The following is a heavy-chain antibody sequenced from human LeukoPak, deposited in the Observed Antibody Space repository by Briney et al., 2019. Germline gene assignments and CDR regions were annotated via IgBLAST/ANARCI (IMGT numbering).Heavy chain of an antibody. D-gene: IGHD5-12*01. J-gene: IGHJ4*02. V-gene: IGHV4-30-4*08. CDR2: IYYSGTT. CDR3: ARVEGIVATIYY. CDR1: GGSISSSGYY. Sequence: SETLSLTCTVSGGSISSSGYYWSWLRQHPGKGLEWIGYIYYSGTTYYNPSLKSRVTISVDTSKNQFSLKLSSVTAADTAVYYCARVEGIVATIYYWGQGTLVTVSS.